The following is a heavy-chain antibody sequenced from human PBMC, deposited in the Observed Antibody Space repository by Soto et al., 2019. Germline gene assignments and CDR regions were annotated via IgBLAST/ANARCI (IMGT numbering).Heavy chain of an antibody. CDR3: ARWAHVRDGYNKPLDY. CDR2: ISSSSSYI. V-gene: IGHV3-21*01. Sequence: GGSLRLSCAASGFTFSSYSMNWVRQAPGKGLEWVSSISSSSSYIYYADSVKGRFTISRDNAKNSLYLQMNSLRAEDTAVYYCARWAHVRDGYNKPLDYWGQGTLVTVSS. D-gene: IGHD5-12*01. CDR1: GFTFSSYS. J-gene: IGHJ4*02.